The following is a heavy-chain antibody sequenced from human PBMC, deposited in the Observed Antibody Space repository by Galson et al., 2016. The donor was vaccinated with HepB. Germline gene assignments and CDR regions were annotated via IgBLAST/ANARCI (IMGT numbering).Heavy chain of an antibody. CDR2: IFHTGMT. Sequence: ETLSLTCSVSGGSISSGGYYWSWVRQPPGKGLEWIREIFHTGMTNYNPSLKSRVTMSVDTTRNQLSLNLTSVTAADTAVYYCTRHKEQQQLGYFDLWGRGTLVAVSS. CDR3: TRHKEQQQLGYFDL. V-gene: IGHV4-61*08. CDR1: GGSISSGGYY. J-gene: IGHJ2*01. D-gene: IGHD5-24*01.